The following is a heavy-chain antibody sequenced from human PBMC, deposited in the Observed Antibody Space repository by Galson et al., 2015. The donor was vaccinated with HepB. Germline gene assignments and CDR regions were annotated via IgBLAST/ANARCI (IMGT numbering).Heavy chain of an antibody. CDR3: AKEWMRSGSYIQSFYHYGMPI. Sequence: SLRLSCAASGFTFSSHGMHWVRQAPGKGLEWVAVISYDGGNKYYGDSVKGRFTISRDNAQNTLHLQMNSLRGEDTGVYYCAKEWMRSGSYIQSFYHYGMPIWGQGTTVTVSS. D-gene: IGHD1-26*01. J-gene: IGHJ6*02. CDR1: GFTFSSHG. V-gene: IGHV3-30*18. CDR2: ISYDGGNK.